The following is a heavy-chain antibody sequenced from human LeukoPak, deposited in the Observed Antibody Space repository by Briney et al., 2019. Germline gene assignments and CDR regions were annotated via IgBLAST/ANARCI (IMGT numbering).Heavy chain of an antibody. V-gene: IGHV3-53*01. CDR2: IYSGGST. CDR3: AREYYDNSGGEDAFDI. Sequence: GGSLRLSCAASGFPLSSNYMNWVRQAPGKGLEWGSVIYSGGSTFYADSVGGRFTVSGDNSNDTLYLQMNRLRGEDTAMYYCAREYYDNSGGEDAFDIWGPGTMVTVSS. CDR1: GFPLSSNY. D-gene: IGHD3-22*01. J-gene: IGHJ3*02.